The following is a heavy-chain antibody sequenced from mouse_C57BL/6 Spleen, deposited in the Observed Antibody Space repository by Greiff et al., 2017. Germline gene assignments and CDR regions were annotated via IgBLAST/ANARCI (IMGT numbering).Heavy chain of an antibody. D-gene: IGHD1-1*01. V-gene: IGHV1-15*01. CDR3: SYGYYFDY. Sequence: QVLLQQSGAELVRPGASVTLSCKASGYTFTDYEMHWVNQTPVHGLEWIGAIDPETSGTAYNQKFKGKAILTADKSSSTAYMELRGLTSEDYAGYYSSYGYYFDYWGQGTTLTGSS. J-gene: IGHJ2*01. CDR1: GYTFTDYE. CDR2: IDPETSGT.